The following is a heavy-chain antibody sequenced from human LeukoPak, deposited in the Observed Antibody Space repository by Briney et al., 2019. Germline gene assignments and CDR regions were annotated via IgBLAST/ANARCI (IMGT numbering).Heavy chain of an antibody. CDR2: IRYDGSNK. CDR3: AKDFTRWGVYSNTYYFDY. CDR1: GFTFSSYG. V-gene: IGHV3-30*02. J-gene: IGHJ4*02. D-gene: IGHD4-11*01. Sequence: GGSLRLSCAASGFTFSSYGMHWVRQAPGKGLEWVAFIRYDGSNKYYADSVKGRFTISRDNSKNTLYLQMNSLRAEDTAVYYCAKDFTRWGVYSNTYYFDYWGQGTLVTVSS.